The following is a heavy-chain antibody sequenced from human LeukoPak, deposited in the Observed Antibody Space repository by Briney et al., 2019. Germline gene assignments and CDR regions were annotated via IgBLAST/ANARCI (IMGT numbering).Heavy chain of an antibody. Sequence: SETLSLTCTVSGGSITNGNYYWGWIRLPPGKGLEWIGSIYYSGSTYYNPSLKSRVSISVDTSKNHFSLKLSSVTAADTAVYYCASYNRQVAAALFDYWGQGTLVTVSS. CDR2: IYYSGST. CDR3: ASYNRQVAAALFDY. D-gene: IGHD2-15*01. J-gene: IGHJ4*02. CDR1: GGSITNGNYY. V-gene: IGHV4-39*02.